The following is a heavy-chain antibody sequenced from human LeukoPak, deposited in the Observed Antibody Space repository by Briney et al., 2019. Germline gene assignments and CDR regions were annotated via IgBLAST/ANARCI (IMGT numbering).Heavy chain of an antibody. Sequence: SVKVSCKASGGTFSSYAISWVRQAPGQGLEWMGRIIPILGIANYAQKFQGRVTITADKSTSTAYMGLSSLRSEDTAVYYCARVKGLVGARDWGQGTLVTVSS. V-gene: IGHV1-69*04. CDR3: ARVKGLVGARD. CDR1: GGTFSSYA. J-gene: IGHJ4*02. D-gene: IGHD1-26*01. CDR2: IIPILGIA.